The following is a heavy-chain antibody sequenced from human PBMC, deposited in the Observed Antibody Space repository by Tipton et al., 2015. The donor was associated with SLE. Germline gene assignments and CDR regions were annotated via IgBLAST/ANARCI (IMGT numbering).Heavy chain of an antibody. CDR1: GESFSDYY. Sequence: LRLSCSLYGESFSDYYWTWIRQPPGKGLEWIGEINHSGRTNYSPSLTSRVNISIDTSKNQFYLRLSSVTAADTAVYYCARHFGLVGSTVFYFFGLDVWGLGTTVTVSS. CDR3: ARHFGLVGSTVFYFFGLDV. V-gene: IGHV4-34*01. J-gene: IGHJ6*02. D-gene: IGHD1-26*01. CDR2: INHSGRT.